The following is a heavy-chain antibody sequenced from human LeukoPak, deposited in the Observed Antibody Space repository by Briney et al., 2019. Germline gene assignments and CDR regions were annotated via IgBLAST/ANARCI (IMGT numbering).Heavy chain of an antibody. Sequence: QSGGSLRLSCAASGFTFSSYWMSWVRQAPGKGLEWVANIKQDGSEKYYVDSVKGRFTISRDNAKNSLYLQMNSLRAEDTAVYYCARGSYSSSWYQGFDYWGQGTLVTVSS. CDR2: IKQDGSEK. D-gene: IGHD6-13*01. CDR1: GFTFSSYW. J-gene: IGHJ4*02. CDR3: ARGSYSSSWYQGFDY. V-gene: IGHV3-7*01.